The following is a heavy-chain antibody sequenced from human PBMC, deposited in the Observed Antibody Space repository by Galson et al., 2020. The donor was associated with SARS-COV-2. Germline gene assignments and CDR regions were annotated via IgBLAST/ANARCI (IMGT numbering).Heavy chain of an antibody. Sequence: SETLSLTCTVSGGSMNSGSYYWNWIRQPAGTGLEWIGHVFIPGTTNYNPSLKSRATISLDTSKNQFSLKLTSVTAADTAVYYCRQFALGAVPIDYWGQGTLVTVSS. CDR2: VFIPGTT. CDR3: RQFALGAVPIDY. J-gene: IGHJ4*02. D-gene: IGHD6-19*01. CDR1: GGSMNSGSYY. V-gene: IGHV4-61*09.